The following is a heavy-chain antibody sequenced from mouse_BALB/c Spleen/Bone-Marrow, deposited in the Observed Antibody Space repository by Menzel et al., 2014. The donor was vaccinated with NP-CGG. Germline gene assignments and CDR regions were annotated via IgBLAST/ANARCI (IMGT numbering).Heavy chain of an antibody. Sequence: QVHVKQSGAELTKPGASVKISCKATGYTFSTYWIEWVKQRPGHGLEWIGEVLPGSGSTNYNEKFKGKATFTADTSSNTACIQLSGLTSEDSAVYCCARWGSSRAMDYWGQGTSVTVSS. CDR2: VLPGSGST. V-gene: IGHV1-9*01. J-gene: IGHJ4*01. CDR3: ARWGSSRAMDY. D-gene: IGHD3-1*01. CDR1: GYTFSTYW.